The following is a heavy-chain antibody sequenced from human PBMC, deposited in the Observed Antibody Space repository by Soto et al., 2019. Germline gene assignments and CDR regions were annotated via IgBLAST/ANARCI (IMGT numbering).Heavy chain of an antibody. D-gene: IGHD3-3*01. CDR1: GYTFTGYY. J-gene: IGHJ6*02. CDR2: INPNSGGT. V-gene: IGHV1-2*04. CDR3: ARERIPITIFGVVTPPGGYYGMDV. Sequence: ASVKVSCKASGYTFTGYYMHWVRQAPGQGLEWMGWINPNSGGTNYAQKLQGWVTMTRDTSISTAYMELSRLRSDDTAVYYCARERIPITIFGVVTPPGGYYGMDVWGQGTTVTVPS.